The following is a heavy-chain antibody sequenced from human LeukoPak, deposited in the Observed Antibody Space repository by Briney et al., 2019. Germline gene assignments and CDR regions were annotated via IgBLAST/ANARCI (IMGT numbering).Heavy chain of an antibody. J-gene: IGHJ4*02. CDR3: ARGLGSYPYYFDY. CDR1: GGSISSYY. CDR2: ISYSGST. D-gene: IGHD1-26*01. V-gene: IGHV4-59*01. Sequence: SETLSLTCTVSGGSISSYYWSGLRLPPGKGPEWIGSISYSGSTNYSPSLKSRVTISIDTSKNHFSLKVTSVTAADTAVYYCARGLGSYPYYFDYWGQGTLVTVSS.